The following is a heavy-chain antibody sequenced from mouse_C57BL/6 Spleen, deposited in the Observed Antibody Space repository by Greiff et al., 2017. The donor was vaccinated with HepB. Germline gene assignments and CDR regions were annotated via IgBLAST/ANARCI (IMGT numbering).Heavy chain of an antibody. J-gene: IGHJ2*01. CDR3: ARRGELLYFDY. Sequence: QVQLQQSGPELVKPGASVKISCKASGYAFSSSWMNWVKQRPGKGLEWIGRIYPGDGDTNYNGKFKGKATLTADKSSSTAYMQLSSLTSEDSAVYFCARRGELLYFDYWGQGTTLTVSS. D-gene: IGHD2-1*01. V-gene: IGHV1-82*01. CDR2: IYPGDGDT. CDR1: GYAFSSSW.